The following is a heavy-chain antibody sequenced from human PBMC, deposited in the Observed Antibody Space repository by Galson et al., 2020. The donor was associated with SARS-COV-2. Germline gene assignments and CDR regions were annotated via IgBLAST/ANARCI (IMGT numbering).Heavy chain of an antibody. CDR2: ISYDGSNK. J-gene: IGHJ4*02. Sequence: QLGESLKISCAASGFTFSSYGMHWVRQAPGKGLEWVAVISYDGSNKYYADSVKGRFTISRDNSKNTLYLQMNSLRAEDTAVYYCAKPYSGSYLDYFDYWGQGTLVTVSS. CDR1: GFTFSSYG. V-gene: IGHV3-30*18. D-gene: IGHD1-26*01. CDR3: AKPYSGSYLDYFDY.